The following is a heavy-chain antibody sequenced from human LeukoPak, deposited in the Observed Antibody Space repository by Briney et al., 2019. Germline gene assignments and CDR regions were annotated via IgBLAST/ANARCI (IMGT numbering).Heavy chain of an antibody. CDR3: ARDPGYYYDSSGYYWDV. D-gene: IGHD3-22*01. J-gene: IGHJ6*04. V-gene: IGHV4-59*02. CDR2: IYYSGST. Sequence: PSETLSLTCTVSGSSVSSHYWSWIRQPPGKGLEWVGYIYYSGSTNYNPSLKSRVTISVDTSKNQFSLKLSSVTAADTAVYHCARDPGYYYDSSGYYWDVWGKGTTVTVSS. CDR1: GSSVSSHY.